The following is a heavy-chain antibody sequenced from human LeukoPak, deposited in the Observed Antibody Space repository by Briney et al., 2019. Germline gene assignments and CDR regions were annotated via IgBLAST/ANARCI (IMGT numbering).Heavy chain of an antibody. CDR3: ARGKVIPGIAAAGFFDY. J-gene: IGHJ4*02. D-gene: IGHD6-13*01. CDR1: GYPISSGYY. V-gene: IGHV4-38-2*02. Sequence: SETLSLTCTVSGYPISSGYYWGWIRQPPGKGLEWIGSIYHSGSTYYNPSLKSRVTISVDTSKNQFSLKLSSVTAADTAVYYCARGKVIPGIAAAGFFDYWGQGTLVTVSS. CDR2: IYHSGST.